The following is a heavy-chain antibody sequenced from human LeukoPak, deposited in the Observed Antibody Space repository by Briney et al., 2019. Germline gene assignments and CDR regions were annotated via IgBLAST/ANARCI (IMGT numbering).Heavy chain of an antibody. CDR2: IYYSGST. CDR1: GGSISSSSYY. D-gene: IGHD3-22*01. V-gene: IGHV4-39*01. J-gene: IGHJ4*02. CDR3: AIHPTMLVVGSFDY. Sequence: PSETLSLTCTVSGGSISSSSYYWGWIRQPPGKGLEWIGSIYYSGSTYYNPSLKSRVTISVDTSKNQFSLKLSSVTAADTAVYYCAIHPTMLVVGSFDYWGQGTLVTVSS.